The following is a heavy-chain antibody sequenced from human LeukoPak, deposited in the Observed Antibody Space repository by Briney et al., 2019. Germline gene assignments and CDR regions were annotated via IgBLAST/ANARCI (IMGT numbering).Heavy chain of an antibody. CDR1: GFTFGSFG. CDR3: ARERGYSGSYLYYFDY. J-gene: IGHJ4*02. CDR2: ISSSSSTI. D-gene: IGHD1-26*01. V-gene: IGHV3-48*01. Sequence: GGSLRLSCAASGFTFGSFGMNWVRQAPGKGLEWVSYISSSSSTIYYADSVKGRFTISRDNAKNSLYLQMNSLRAEDTAVYYCARERGYSGSYLYYFDYWGQGTLVTVSS.